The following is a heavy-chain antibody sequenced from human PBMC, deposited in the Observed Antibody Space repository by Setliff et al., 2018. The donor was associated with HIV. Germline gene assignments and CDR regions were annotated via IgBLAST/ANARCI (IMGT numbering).Heavy chain of an antibody. Sequence: SVKVSCKASGGTFSSYAISWVRQAPGQGLEWMGGIIPILGIANYAQKFQGRVTINADKSTSTAYMELSSLRSEDTAVYYCARDMADYYDSSGYYIPDAFDIWGQGTMGT. V-gene: IGHV1-69*10. CDR3: ARDMADYYDSSGYYIPDAFDI. CDR1: GGTFSSYA. J-gene: IGHJ3*02. D-gene: IGHD3-22*01. CDR2: IIPILGIA.